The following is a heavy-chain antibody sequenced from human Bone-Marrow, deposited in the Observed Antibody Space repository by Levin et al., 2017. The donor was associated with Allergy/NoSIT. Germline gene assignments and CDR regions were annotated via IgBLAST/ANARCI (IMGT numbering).Heavy chain of an antibody. D-gene: IGHD3-9*01. CDR1: GFINYA. J-gene: IGHJ5*02. Sequence: SCEASGFINYAMNWVRQAPGKGLEWVSGITTSGSNAFYIDSVKGRFIMSRDNVKRTLYLQMNSLRVEDSAVYYCVRSAIWGRFDPWGQGTVVTVSS. CDR2: ITTSGSNA. V-gene: IGHV3-23*01. CDR3: VRSAIWGRFDP.